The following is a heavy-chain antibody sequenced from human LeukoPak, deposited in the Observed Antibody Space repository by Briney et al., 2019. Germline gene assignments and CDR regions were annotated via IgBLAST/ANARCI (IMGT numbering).Heavy chain of an antibody. CDR3: ARDRDGYNSPSYFDY. CDR1: GGSISSYY. J-gene: IGHJ4*02. V-gene: IGHV4-59*01. Sequence: PSETLSLTCTVSGGSISSYYWSWIRQPPGKGLEWIGYIYYSGSTNYNPSLKSRFTISVDTSKNQFSLKLSSVTAADTAVYYCARDRDGYNSPSYFDYWGQGTLVTVSS. CDR2: IYYSGST. D-gene: IGHD5-24*01.